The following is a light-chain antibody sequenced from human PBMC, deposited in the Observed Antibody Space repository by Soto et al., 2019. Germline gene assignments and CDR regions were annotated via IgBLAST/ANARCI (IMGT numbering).Light chain of an antibody. V-gene: IGKV4-1*01. CDR3: QRYYAIPRT. CDR1: QSVLDRSNKKSY. J-gene: IGKJ1*01. CDR2: WAS. Sequence: DIVMTQSPDSLAVSLGERAIINCKSSQSVLDRSNKKSYLTWYQQKPGQPPKPLIYWASTREFGVPDRFSGSGSGTDFTLTISSLLAEDVALYYCQRYYAIPRTFGQGTKVEIK.